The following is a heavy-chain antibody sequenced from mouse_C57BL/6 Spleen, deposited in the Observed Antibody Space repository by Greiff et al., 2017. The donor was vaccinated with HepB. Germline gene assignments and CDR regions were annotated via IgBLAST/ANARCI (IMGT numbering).Heavy chain of an antibody. V-gene: IGHV6-3*01. CDR3: TSNSNFAY. J-gene: IGHJ3*01. CDR1: GFTFSNYW. Sequence: EVQRVESGGGLVQPGGSMKLSCVASGFTFSNYWMNWVRQSPEKGLEWVAQIRLKSDNYATHYAESVKGRFTISRDDSKSSVYLQMNNLRAEDTGIYYCTSNSNFAYWGQGTLVTVSA. CDR2: IRLKSDNYAT. D-gene: IGHD2-5*01.